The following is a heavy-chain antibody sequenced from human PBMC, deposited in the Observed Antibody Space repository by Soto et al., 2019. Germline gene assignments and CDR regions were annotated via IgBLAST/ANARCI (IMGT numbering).Heavy chain of an antibody. Sequence: EVQLVESGGGLVQPGGSLRLSCAASGFTFSSYWMHWVRQSPGKGLVWVSSISTDASSTSYADPVKGRFTISRDNAKNTLYLQINSVRAEDTAVYYCARLPNKSPQNWGQGNLVIVSP. CDR2: ISTDASST. CDR1: GFTFSSYW. J-gene: IGHJ1*01. CDR3: ARLPNKSPQN. V-gene: IGHV3-74*01.